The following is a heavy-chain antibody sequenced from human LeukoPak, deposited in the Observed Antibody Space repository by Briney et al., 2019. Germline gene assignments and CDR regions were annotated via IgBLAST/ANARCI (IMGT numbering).Heavy chain of an antibody. V-gene: IGHV4-31*03. CDR3: ARAGGYYHDY. J-gene: IGHJ4*02. D-gene: IGHD3-22*01. Sequence: PSETLSLTCTVSGGSISSGGYYWSWLRQHPGKGLEWIGYIYYSGSTYYNPSLKSRITITVDTSKNQFSLKLSSVTAADTAVYYCARAGGYYHDYWGQGTLVTVSS. CDR1: GGSISSGGYY. CDR2: IYYSGST.